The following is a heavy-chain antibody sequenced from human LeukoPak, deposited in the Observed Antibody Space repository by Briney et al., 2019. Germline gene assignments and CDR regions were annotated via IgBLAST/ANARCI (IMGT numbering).Heavy chain of an antibody. CDR3: AKEGFSHCDFDL. D-gene: IGHD2/OR15-2a*01. CDR2: MLGSSGET. Sequence: GGSLRLSCAASGFTFSSYAMTWVRQAPGNGLEWVSAMLGSSGETNYADSVKGRFTISRDDSKSTLYLQMNSLRAEDTAVYYCAKEGFSHCDFDLWGRGTLVTVSS. CDR1: GFTFSSYA. J-gene: IGHJ2*01. V-gene: IGHV3-23*01.